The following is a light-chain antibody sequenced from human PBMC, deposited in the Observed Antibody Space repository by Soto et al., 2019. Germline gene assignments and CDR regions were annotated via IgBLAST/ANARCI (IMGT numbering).Light chain of an antibody. V-gene: IGKV3-20*01. CDR2: GAS. CDR1: QSVRSNY. Sequence: EIALTQSPGTLSLSSGERATLSCRASQSVRSNYLAWYQQKPGQAPRLLIYGASSRATGIPDRFGGSGSRTDFTPAISRHESEDFSVYYCQQYASSPLTFGGGTKVEIK. J-gene: IGKJ4*01. CDR3: QQYASSPLT.